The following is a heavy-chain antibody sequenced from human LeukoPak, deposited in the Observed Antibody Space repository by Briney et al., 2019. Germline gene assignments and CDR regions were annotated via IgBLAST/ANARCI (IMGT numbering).Heavy chain of an antibody. CDR1: GFTFSSYS. CDR3: TRQYYDILTGYKN. D-gene: IGHD3-9*01. CDR2: ISSSSSTI. J-gene: IGHJ4*02. V-gene: IGHV3-48*01. Sequence: PGGSLRLSCAASGFTFSSYSMNWVRQAPGKGLEWVSYISSSSSTIYYADSVKGRFTISRDDSKNTAYAQMNSLKTEDTAVYYCTRQYYDILTGYKNWGQGTLVTVSS.